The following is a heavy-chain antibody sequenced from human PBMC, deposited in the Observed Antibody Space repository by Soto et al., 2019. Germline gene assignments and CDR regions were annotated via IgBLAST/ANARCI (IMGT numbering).Heavy chain of an antibody. Sequence: ASVKVSCKASGYTFTGYYMHWVRQAPGQGLEWMGWINPNSGGTNYAQKFQGRVTMTRDTSTSTAYMELSSLRSEDTAVYYCAREGDSSSPGWFDPWGQGTLVTSPQ. CDR3: AREGDSSSPGWFDP. D-gene: IGHD6-6*01. CDR1: GYTFTGYY. J-gene: IGHJ5*02. CDR2: INPNSGGT. V-gene: IGHV1-2*02.